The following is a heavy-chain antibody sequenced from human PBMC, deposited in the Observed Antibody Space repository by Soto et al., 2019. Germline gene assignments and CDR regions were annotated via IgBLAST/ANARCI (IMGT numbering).Heavy chain of an antibody. V-gene: IGHV4-4*02. CDR2: IFYSGST. Sequence: QVQLQESGPGLVNPSGTLSLPCAVSGGSLSRSNWWSWVRQPPGKALEWLGEIFYSGSTKYNPSLISRCSISADQSKNHLSLRLSAVPAAYKAVYYCVHQGGDRYYHDFWGQGNLVTVS. J-gene: IGHJ4*01. D-gene: IGHD2-21*02. CDR1: GGSLSRSNW. CDR3: VHQGGDRYYHDF.